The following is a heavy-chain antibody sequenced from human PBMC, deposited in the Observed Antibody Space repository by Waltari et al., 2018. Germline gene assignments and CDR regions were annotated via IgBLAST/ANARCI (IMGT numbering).Heavy chain of an antibody. CDR2: IWYDGSNK. CDR1: GFSFSSYG. D-gene: IGHD5-12*01. V-gene: IGHV3-33*01. J-gene: IGHJ4*02. CDR3: ARCGVNRHNVYDKGSFDY. Sequence: QVQLVESGGGVVQPGRSLRLSCAASGFSFSSYGMHWVRQAPGKGLEWVAVIWYDGSNKYYADSVKGRFTISRDNSKNTLFLQMNSLRAEDTAVYYCARCGVNRHNVYDKGSFDYWGQGTLVTVSS.